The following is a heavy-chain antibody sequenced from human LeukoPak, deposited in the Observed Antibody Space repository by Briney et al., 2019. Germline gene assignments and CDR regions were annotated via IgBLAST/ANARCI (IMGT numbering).Heavy chain of an antibody. CDR1: GGSISSSSYY. Sequence: SETLSLTCTVSGGSISSSSYYWGWIRQPPGKGLEWIGSIYYSGSTYYNPSLKSRVTISVDTSKNQFPLKLSSVTAADTAVYYCARHFDVCSSTSCYLNWFDPWGQGTLVTVSS. V-gene: IGHV4-39*01. J-gene: IGHJ5*02. CDR2: IYYSGST. CDR3: ARHFDVCSSTSCYLNWFDP. D-gene: IGHD2-2*01.